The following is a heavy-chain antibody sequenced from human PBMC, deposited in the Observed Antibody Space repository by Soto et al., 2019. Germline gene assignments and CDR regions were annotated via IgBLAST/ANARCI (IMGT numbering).Heavy chain of an antibody. J-gene: IGHJ5*02. V-gene: IGHV3-21*01. CDR3: ARVLGSGSSTSCYSWCDP. D-gene: IGHD2-2*02. Sequence: GGSLRLSFADAGFTFSSYSMNWVRQAPGKVLEWVSSISSSSSYIYYADSVKGRFTISRDNAKNSLYLQMNSLRAEDTAVYYCARVLGSGSSTSCYSWCDPWGQGTLV. CDR2: ISSSSSYI. CDR1: GFTFSSYS.